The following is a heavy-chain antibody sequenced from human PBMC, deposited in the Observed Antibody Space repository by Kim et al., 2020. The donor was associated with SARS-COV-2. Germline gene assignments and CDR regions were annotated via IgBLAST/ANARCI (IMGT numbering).Heavy chain of an antibody. CDR3: ARGDYWSGYITGGGMDV. CDR1: GFTFTSFA. J-gene: IGHJ6*02. Sequence: GGSLRLSCAASGFTFTSFAMHWVRQAPGKGLEWVAVIWYDGSKKYYADSVKGRFTISRDNSENTLYLQMNSLRAEDTAVYYCARGDYWSGYITGGGMDVWSQGATVTVSS. V-gene: IGHV3-33*01. CDR2: IWYDGSKK. D-gene: IGHD3-3*01.